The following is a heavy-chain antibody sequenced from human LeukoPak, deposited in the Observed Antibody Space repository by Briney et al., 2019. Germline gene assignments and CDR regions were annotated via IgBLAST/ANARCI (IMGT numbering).Heavy chain of an antibody. CDR2: ISWNSGSI. J-gene: IGHJ4*02. V-gene: IGHV3-9*01. Sequence: PGRSLRLSCAASGFTFDDYAMHWVRQAPGKGLEWVSGISWNSGSIGYADSVKGRFTISRDNAKNSLYLQMNSLRAEDTALYYCAKDISGSGRYYFDYWGQGTLVTASS. D-gene: IGHD6-19*01. CDR3: AKDISGSGRYYFDY. CDR1: GFTFDDYA.